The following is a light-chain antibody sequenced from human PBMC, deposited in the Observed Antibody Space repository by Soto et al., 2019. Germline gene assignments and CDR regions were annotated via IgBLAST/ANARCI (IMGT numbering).Light chain of an antibody. CDR3: QQHYKCPLT. Sequence: IQLTQSPSSLAASVGDRVTITCRASQGISRALSWYQQKPGSAPKLLIYTTSHLRAGVPSRFSASGSDTEFTLTVTSLQPEDFATYYCQQHYKCPLTFGGGTKVAIQ. CDR2: TTS. V-gene: IGKV1-9*01. J-gene: IGKJ4*01. CDR1: QGISRA.